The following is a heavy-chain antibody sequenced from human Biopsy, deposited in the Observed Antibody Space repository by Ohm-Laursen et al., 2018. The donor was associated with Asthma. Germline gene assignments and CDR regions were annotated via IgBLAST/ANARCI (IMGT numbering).Heavy chain of an antibody. D-gene: IGHD4-17*01. CDR1: GYSLTDLS. Sequence: GASVTVSCKISGYSLTDLSMHWVRQAPGQGLEWMGGHDHEEGGTVNARRFQGRVTMTEDTSTDTAYMELSSLSSDDTAVYYCASDFPKDYVRYNFQFWGQGTLVTASS. V-gene: IGHV1-24*01. CDR3: ASDFPKDYVRYNFQF. CDR2: HDHEEGGT. J-gene: IGHJ4*02.